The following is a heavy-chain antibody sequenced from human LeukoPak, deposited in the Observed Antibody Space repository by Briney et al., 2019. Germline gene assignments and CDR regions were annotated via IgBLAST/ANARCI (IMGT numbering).Heavy chain of an antibody. J-gene: IGHJ3*02. CDR2: INPNSGGT. V-gene: IGHV1-2*02. CDR1: GYTFIGNY. D-gene: IGHD4-11*01. Sequence: ASVKVSCKASGYTFIGNYMHWVRQAPGQGLEWMGWINPNSGGTNYAQKFQGRVTMTRDTSISTAYMELSRLRSDGTAVYYYARERAGTTDAFDIWGQGTMVTVSS. CDR3: ARERAGTTDAFDI.